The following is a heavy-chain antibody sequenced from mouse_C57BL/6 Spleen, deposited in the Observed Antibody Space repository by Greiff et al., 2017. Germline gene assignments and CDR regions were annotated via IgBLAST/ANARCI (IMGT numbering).Heavy chain of an antibody. CDR2: IHPSDSDT. D-gene: IGHD3-1*01. J-gene: IGHJ3*01. CDR3: AIKGFGGSSAWFAY. Sequence: QVQLQQPGAELVKPGASVKVSCKASGYTFTSYWMHWVKQRPGQGLEWIGRIHPSDSDTNYNQKFKGKATLTVDKSSSTAYMQLSSLTSEDSAVYYCAIKGFGGSSAWFAYWGQGTLVTVSA. CDR1: GYTFTSYW. V-gene: IGHV1-74*01.